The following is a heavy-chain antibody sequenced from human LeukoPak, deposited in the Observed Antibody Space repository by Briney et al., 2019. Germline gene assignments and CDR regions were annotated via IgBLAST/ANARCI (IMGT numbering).Heavy chain of an antibody. D-gene: IGHD3-22*01. CDR3: AREYYYDSSGHFDY. CDR2: INPNSGGT. CDR1: GYTFTGYY. Sequence: ASVEVSCKASGYTFTGYYMHWVRQAPGQGLEWMGWINPNSGGTNYAQKFQGWVTMTRDTSISTAYMELSRLRSDDTAVYYCAREYYYDSSGHFDYWGQGTLVTVSS. V-gene: IGHV1-2*04. J-gene: IGHJ4*02.